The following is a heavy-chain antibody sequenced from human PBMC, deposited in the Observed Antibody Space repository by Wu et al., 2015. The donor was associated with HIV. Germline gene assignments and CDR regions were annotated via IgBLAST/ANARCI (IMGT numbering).Heavy chain of an antibody. D-gene: IGHD1-26*01. CDR3: TTNSLLLVGANQRDAFDL. CDR2: ISTKTSDI. V-gene: IGHV1-18*01. CDR1: GYTFRSYG. Sequence: VQSGTEVRKPGASVKVSCKASGYTFRSYGINWVRQVPGQGLEWMGWISTKTSDIEYNQKFRGRVIMTTDTSATTAYLELRSLRSDDTAIYYCTTNSLLLVGANQRDAFDLWGQGTLVTVSS. J-gene: IGHJ3*01.